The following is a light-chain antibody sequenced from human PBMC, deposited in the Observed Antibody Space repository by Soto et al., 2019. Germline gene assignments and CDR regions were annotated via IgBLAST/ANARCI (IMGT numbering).Light chain of an antibody. CDR3: QQYGTSRWT. CDR1: QSVDSNF. Sequence: EIVLTQSPGTLSLSPGDRATLSCRASQSVDSNFLAWYQQKPGQAPRLLIYGASSRGTDIPDTFSGSGSGTDFTLTISRLEPGDFAVYYCQQYGTSRWTFGQGTKVEIK. V-gene: IGKV3-20*01. J-gene: IGKJ1*01. CDR2: GAS.